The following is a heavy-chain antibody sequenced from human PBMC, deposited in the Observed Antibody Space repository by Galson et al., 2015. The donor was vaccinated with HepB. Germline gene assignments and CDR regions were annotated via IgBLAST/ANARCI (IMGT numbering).Heavy chain of an antibody. J-gene: IGHJ6*03. Sequence: SLRLSCAASEFTFNDYFLSWIRQAPGRGLECVSYISSSGATIYYADSVKGRFTISRDNAKNTLHLQMNSLRADDTAVYYCARVGVIGTTWSWAYYYYYYMDVWGKGTTVTVSS. V-gene: IGHV3-11*01. CDR2: ISSSGATI. D-gene: IGHD1-7*01. CDR3: ARVGVIGTTWSWAYYYYYYMDV. CDR1: EFTFNDYF.